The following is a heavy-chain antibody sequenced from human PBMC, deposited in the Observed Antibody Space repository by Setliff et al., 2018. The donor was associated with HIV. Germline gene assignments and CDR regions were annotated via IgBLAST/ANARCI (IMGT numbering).Heavy chain of an antibody. D-gene: IGHD3-10*01. CDR2: IYYSGST. J-gene: IGHJ6*03. Sequence: LSLTCAVSGGSISSSYYWGWIRQPPGKGLEWIGSIYYSGSTYYNPSLKSRVTISVDTSKNQFSLKLSSVTAADTAVYYCARVYYYGSPHMDVWGKGTTVTVS. CDR1: GGSISSSYY. V-gene: IGHV4-39*07. CDR3: ARVYYYGSPHMDV.